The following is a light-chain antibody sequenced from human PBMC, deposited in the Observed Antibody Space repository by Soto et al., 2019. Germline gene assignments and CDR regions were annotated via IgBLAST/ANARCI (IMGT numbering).Light chain of an antibody. Sequence: QSALTQPASVSGSPGQSITISCTGTSSDIGAYNYVSWYQQHPGKAPKLIIFEVNNRPSGVSNRFSGSKSGNTASLTISGLQAEDEADYYCCSYAGSSTHVVFGGGTKLTVL. CDR2: EVN. V-gene: IGLV2-14*01. CDR1: SSDIGAYNY. CDR3: CSYAGSSTHVV. J-gene: IGLJ2*01.